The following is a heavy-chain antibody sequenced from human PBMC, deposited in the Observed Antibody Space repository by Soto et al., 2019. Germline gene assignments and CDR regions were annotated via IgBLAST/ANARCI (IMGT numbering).Heavy chain of an antibody. CDR1: GFSLRTTGVG. Sequence: GSGPTLVNPTQTLTLTCTFSGFSLRTTGVGVGWIRQPPGKALEWLGLIYWDDDKSYNPSLKSRLTITKDTSKNQVVLTMTNMDPVDTATYYCAHRRHYGDIDHWGQGTLVTVSS. D-gene: IGHD4-17*01. J-gene: IGHJ4*02. V-gene: IGHV2-5*02. CDR2: IYWDDDK. CDR3: AHRRHYGDIDH.